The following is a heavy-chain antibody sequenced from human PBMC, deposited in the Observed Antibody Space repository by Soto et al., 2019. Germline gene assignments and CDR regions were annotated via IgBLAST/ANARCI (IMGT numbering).Heavy chain of an antibody. CDR2: INAGNGNT. V-gene: IGHV1-3*01. J-gene: IGHJ6*03. CDR1: GYTFTSYA. D-gene: IGHD1-7*01. Sequence: QVQLVQSGAEVKKPGASVKVSCKASGYTFTSYAMHWVRQAPGQRLEWMGWINAGNGNTKYSQKFQGRVAITRDTSASTAYMELSSLRSEDTAVYYCASVPNWNSLPDYYYMDVWGKGTTVTVSS. CDR3: ASVPNWNSLPDYYYMDV.